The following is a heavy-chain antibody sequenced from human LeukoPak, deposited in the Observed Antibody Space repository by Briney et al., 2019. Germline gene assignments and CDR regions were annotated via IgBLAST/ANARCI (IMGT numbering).Heavy chain of an antibody. CDR3: AKAPAAGRYYYYMDV. CDR2: ISGSGGST. V-gene: IGHV3-23*01. D-gene: IGHD6-13*01. Sequence: PGGSLRLSCAASGFTFSSYAMSWVRQAPGKGLEWVSAISGSGGSTYYADSVKGRFTISRDNSKNTLYLQMNSLRAEDTAVYYCAKAPAAGRYYYYMDVWGKGTTVTVSS. CDR1: GFTFSSYA. J-gene: IGHJ6*03.